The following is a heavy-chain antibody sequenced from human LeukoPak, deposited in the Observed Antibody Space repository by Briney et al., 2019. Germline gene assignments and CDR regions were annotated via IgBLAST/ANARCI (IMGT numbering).Heavy chain of an antibody. D-gene: IGHD6-6*01. J-gene: IGHJ6*03. CDR2: ISGSGGST. CDR3: AKAFFQLDYMDV. V-gene: IGHV3-23*01. Sequence: GGSLRLSCAASGFTFSSYAMSWVRQAPGKGLEWVSAISGSGGSTYYADPVKGRFTISRDNSKNTLYLQMNSLRAEDTAVYYCAKAFFQLDYMDVWGKGTTVTVSS. CDR1: GFTFSSYA.